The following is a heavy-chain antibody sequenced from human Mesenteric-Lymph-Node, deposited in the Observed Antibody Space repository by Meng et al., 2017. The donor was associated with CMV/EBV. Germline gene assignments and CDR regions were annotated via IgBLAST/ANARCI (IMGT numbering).Heavy chain of an antibody. Sequence: SETLSLTCTVSGGSISSSSYYWGWIRQPPGKGLEWIGSIYYSGSTYYNPSLKSRVTISVDTSKNQFSLKLSSVTAADTAVYYCARFVSPAFDIWGQGTMVTVSS. V-gene: IGHV4-39*07. CDR2: IYYSGST. J-gene: IGHJ3*02. D-gene: IGHD3-10*01. CDR3: ARFVSPAFDI. CDR1: GGSISSSSYY.